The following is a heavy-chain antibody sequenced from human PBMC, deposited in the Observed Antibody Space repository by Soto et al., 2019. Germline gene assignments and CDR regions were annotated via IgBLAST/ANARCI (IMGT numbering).Heavy chain of an antibody. D-gene: IGHD1-26*01. V-gene: IGHV4-59*12. Sequence: PSETLSLTCTVSGGSISSYYWSWIRQPPGKGLEWIGYIYYSGSTNYNPSLKSRVTISVDTSKNQFSLKLSSVTAADTAVYYCARDGVGGTTFFGYLDYWGQGTLVTVSS. J-gene: IGHJ4*02. CDR3: ARDGVGGTTFFGYLDY. CDR1: GGSISSYY. CDR2: IYYSGST.